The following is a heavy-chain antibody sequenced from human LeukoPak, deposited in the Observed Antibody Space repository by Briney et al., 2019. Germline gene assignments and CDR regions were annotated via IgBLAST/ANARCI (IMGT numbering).Heavy chain of an antibody. V-gene: IGHV3-48*01. CDR3: ARYCSGRCSEYHFDY. CDR2: ISSSSSTI. CDR1: GFTFSSYS. Sequence: GGSLRLSCAASGFTFSSYSMNWVRQAPGKGLEWVSYISSSSSTIYYADSVKGRFTISRDNAKNSLYLQMNNLRAEDTAVYYCARYCSGRCSEYHFDYWGQGTLVTVSS. J-gene: IGHJ4*02. D-gene: IGHD2-15*01.